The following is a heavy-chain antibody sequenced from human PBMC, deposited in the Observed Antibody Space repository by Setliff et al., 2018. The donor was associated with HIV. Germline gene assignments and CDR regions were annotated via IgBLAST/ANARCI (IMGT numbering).Heavy chain of an antibody. CDR2: ISGSGDIT. J-gene: IGHJ4*02. CDR1: GYTFTGHY. CDR3: SKTQTVITVYGPFDS. Sequence: ASVKVSCKASGYTFTGHYMHWVRQAPGKGLEWVSVISGSGDITYYRESVKGRFTVSRDNSNNTVYLQMNSLRAEDTAMYYCSKTQTVITVYGPFDSWGQGTPVTVSS. D-gene: IGHD4-4*01. V-gene: IGHV3-23*01.